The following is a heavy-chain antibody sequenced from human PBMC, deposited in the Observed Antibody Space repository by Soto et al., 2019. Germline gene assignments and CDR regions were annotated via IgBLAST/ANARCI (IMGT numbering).Heavy chain of an antibody. J-gene: IGHJ6*02. D-gene: IGHD4-17*01. CDR3: ARTVTTPYYYYGMDV. CDR1: GFSLSTNGVG. Sequence: QITLKESGPPLVKPTQTLTLTCTFSGFSLSTNGVGVGWIRQPPGKALEWLALIYWDDDKRYSPSLKSRLTITKDTSKNQVVLTMTNMDPVDTATYYCARTVTTPYYYYGMDVWGQGTTVTVSS. V-gene: IGHV2-5*02. CDR2: IYWDDDK.